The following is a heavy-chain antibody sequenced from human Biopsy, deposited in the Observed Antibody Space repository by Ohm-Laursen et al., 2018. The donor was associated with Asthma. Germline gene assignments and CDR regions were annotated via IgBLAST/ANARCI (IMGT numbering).Heavy chain of an antibody. CDR3: AKRRASSGYTPLDY. V-gene: IGHV3-20*04. D-gene: IGHD3-22*01. J-gene: IGHJ4*02. CDR1: GFTFDDYG. CDR2: INWNGGST. Sequence: SLRLSCAASGFTFDDYGMSWVRQAPGKGLDWVSGINWNGGSTGYADSVKGRFTISRDNAKNSLYLQMNSLRAEDTAVYYCAKRRASSGYTPLDYWGQGTLVTVSS.